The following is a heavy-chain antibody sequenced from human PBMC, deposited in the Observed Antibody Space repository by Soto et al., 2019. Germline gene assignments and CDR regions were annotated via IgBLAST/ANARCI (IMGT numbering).Heavy chain of an antibody. V-gene: IGHV4-34*01. Sequence: QVQLQQWGAGLLKPSETLSLTCAVYGGSFSGYYWSWIRQPPGKGLEWIGEINHSGSTNYNPSLKSRVTISVDTSKNQFSLKLSSVTAADTAVYYGAIPANINYFDYWGQGTLVTVSS. CDR2: INHSGST. CDR3: AIPANINYFDY. D-gene: IGHD2-2*01. CDR1: GGSFSGYY. J-gene: IGHJ4*02.